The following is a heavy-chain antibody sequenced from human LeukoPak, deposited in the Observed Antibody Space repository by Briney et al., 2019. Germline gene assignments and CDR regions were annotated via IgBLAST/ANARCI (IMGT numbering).Heavy chain of an antibody. CDR1: GGSFSGYY. D-gene: IGHD3-16*02. V-gene: IGHV4-34*01. CDR3: ARHVRYDYVWGSYRHSSTFDY. J-gene: IGHJ4*02. CDR2: INHSGST. Sequence: SETLSLTCAVHGGSFSGYYWSWIRQPPGKGLEWIGEINHSGSTNYNPSLKSRVTISVDTSKNKFSLKLSSVTAADTAVYYCARHVRYDYVWGSYRHSSTFDYWGQGTLVTVSS.